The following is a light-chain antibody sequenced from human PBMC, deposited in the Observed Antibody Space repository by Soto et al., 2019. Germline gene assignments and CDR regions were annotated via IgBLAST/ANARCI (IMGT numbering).Light chain of an antibody. Sequence: QLVLTQPPSVSGSPGQSVTISCTGTSSDVGSDNRVSWYQQPPGTAPKLMIYEVSNRPSGVPDRFSGSKSGNTASLTISGLQAEDEADYYCSSYTISSTYVFGTGTKLTVL. CDR1: SSDVGSDNR. CDR3: SSYTISSTYV. CDR2: EVS. J-gene: IGLJ1*01. V-gene: IGLV2-18*02.